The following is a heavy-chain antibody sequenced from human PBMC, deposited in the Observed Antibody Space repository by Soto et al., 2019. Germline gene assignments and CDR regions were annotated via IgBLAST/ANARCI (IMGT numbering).Heavy chain of an antibody. CDR3: ASVVEGESWYPYYGMDV. V-gene: IGHV1-18*01. Sequence: QVQLVQSGAEVKKPGASVKVSCKASGYTFTSYGISWVRQAPGQGLEWMGWISAYNGNTNYAQKLQGRVTMTTDTSPSTAYMELRSLRSDDTVVYYCASVVEGESWYPYYGMDVWGQGTTVTVSS. J-gene: IGHJ6*02. CDR2: ISAYNGNT. D-gene: IGHD6-13*01. CDR1: GYTFTSYG.